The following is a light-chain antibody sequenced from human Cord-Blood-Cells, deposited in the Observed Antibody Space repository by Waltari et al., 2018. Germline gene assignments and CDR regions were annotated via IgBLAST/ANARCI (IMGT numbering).Light chain of an antibody. Sequence: DIQMTQSPSSLSASVGDRVIITFQPSQDISNYLNWYQQKPGKAPKLLIYDASNLETGVPSRVSGSGSGTDFTFTISSLQPEDIATYYCQQYDNLPLTVGGGTKVESK. J-gene: IGKJ4*01. CDR1: QDISNY. CDR2: DAS. V-gene: IGKV1-33*01. CDR3: QQYDNLPLT.